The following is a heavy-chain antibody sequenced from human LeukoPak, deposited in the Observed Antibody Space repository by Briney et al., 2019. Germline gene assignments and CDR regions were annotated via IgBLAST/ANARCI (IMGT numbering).Heavy chain of an antibody. V-gene: IGHV4-34*01. D-gene: IGHD5-18*01. J-gene: IGHJ4*02. CDR1: GGSFSGYY. Sequence: SETLSLTCAVYGGSFSGYYWSWIRPPPGKGMEGNGEINQSGSNNYNPSLKSRVTISVDTSKNQSSLEVRCVTAADTAVYYCARVIQLWSKRVFDYWGQGTLVTVSS. CDR2: INQSGSN. CDR3: ARVIQLWSKRVFDY.